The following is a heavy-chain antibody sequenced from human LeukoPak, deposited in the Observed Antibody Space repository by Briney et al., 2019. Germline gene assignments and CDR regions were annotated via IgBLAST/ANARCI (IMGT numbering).Heavy chain of an antibody. CDR3: AKDFYDTSNWFDP. CDR2: ISGSGGCT. Sequence: HSGGSLRLSCAASGFTFSSYAMSWVRQAPGKGLEWVSAISGSGGCTYYADSVKGRFTISRDNSKNTLYLQMNSLRAEDTAVYYCAKDFYDTSNWFDPRGQGTLVTVSS. D-gene: IGHD3-9*01. CDR1: GFTFSSYA. V-gene: IGHV3-23*01. J-gene: IGHJ5*02.